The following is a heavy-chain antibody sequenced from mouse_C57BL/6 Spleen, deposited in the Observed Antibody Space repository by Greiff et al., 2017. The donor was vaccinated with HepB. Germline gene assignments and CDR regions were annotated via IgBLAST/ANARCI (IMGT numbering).Heavy chain of an antibody. J-gene: IGHJ3*01. D-gene: IGHD2-2*01. Sequence: EVQLQQSGPELVKPGASVKIPCKASGYTFTDYNMDWVKQSHGKSLEWIGDINPNNGGTIYNQKFKGKATLTVDKSSSTAYMELRSLTSEDTAVYYCARGGLRRGSGFAYWGQGTLVTVSA. CDR3: ARGGLRRGSGFAY. CDR1: GYTFTDYN. CDR2: INPNNGGT. V-gene: IGHV1-18*01.